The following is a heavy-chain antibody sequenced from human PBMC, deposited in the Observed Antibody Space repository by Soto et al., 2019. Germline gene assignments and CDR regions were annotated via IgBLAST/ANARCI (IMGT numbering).Heavy chain of an antibody. V-gene: IGHV4-30-4*01. CDR1: GGSISSGDYY. CDR3: ARATIVLVPAAMVSHWFDP. J-gene: IGHJ5*02. CDR2: IYYSGST. D-gene: IGHD2-2*01. Sequence: SETLSLTCTVSGGSISSGDYYLSWIRQPPGKGLEWIGYIYYSGSTYYNPSLKSRVTISVDTSKNQFSLKLSSVTAADTAVYYCARATIVLVPAAMVSHWFDPWGQGTLVTVSS.